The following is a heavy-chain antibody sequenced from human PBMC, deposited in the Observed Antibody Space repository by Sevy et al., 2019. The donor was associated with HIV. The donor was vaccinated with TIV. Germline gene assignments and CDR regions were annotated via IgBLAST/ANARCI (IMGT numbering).Heavy chain of an antibody. Sequence: GGSLRLSCAATGFTFSNYAMHWVRQAPGKGMEWVAIIWSDGAYQYHGDSVKGRFTISRDNSKNTLYLQMNNVGVEDTAVYYCARGGYYYDNAAYYALDSWGQGTMVTVSS. V-gene: IGHV3-33*01. CDR2: IWSDGAYQ. CDR3: ARGGYYYDNAAYYALDS. D-gene: IGHD3-22*01. J-gene: IGHJ4*02. CDR1: GFTFSNYA.